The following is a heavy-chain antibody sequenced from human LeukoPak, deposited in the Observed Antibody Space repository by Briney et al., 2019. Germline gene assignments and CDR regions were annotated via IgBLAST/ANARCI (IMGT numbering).Heavy chain of an antibody. CDR2: INPSGGST. CDR3: ARGGVYGWDTWYWFDP. D-gene: IGHD3-10*01. Sequence: ASVKVSCKASGYTFTSYYMHWVRQAPGQGLEWMGIINPSGGSTSYAQKFQGRVTITADKSTSTAYMELSSLRSEDTAVYYCARGGVYGWDTWYWFDPWGQGTLVTVSS. J-gene: IGHJ5*02. V-gene: IGHV1-46*01. CDR1: GYTFTSYY.